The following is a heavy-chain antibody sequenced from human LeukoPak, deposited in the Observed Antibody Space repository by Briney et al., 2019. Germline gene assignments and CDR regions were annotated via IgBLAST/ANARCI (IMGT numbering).Heavy chain of an antibody. J-gene: IGHJ5*02. CDR1: GGSISSYY. CDR3: ARDYGTKGWFDP. CDR2: IYYNGST. V-gene: IGHV4-59*01. D-gene: IGHD4-17*01. Sequence: SETLSLTCTVSGGSISSYYWSWIRQPPGKGLEWIGYIYYNGSTNYNPSLKSRVTISVDTSKNQFSLKLSSVTAADTAVYYCARDYGTKGWFDPWGQGTLVTVSS.